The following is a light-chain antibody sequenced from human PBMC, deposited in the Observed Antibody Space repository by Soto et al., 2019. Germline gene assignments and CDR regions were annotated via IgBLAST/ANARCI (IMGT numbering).Light chain of an antibody. J-gene: IGLJ1*01. V-gene: IGLV2-14*03. Sequence: QSALTQPASVSGSPGQSITISCTGTSSDVGGYNFVSWYQHHPGKAPKLIIYDVSNRPSGVSNRFSGSKSGNTASLTISGLQAEDEADYYCTSYTTSITYVFGTVTKVTVL. CDR1: SSDVGGYNF. CDR3: TSYTTSITYV. CDR2: DVS.